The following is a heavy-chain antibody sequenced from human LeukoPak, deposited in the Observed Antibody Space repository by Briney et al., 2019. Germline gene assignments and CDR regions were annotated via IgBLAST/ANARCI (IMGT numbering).Heavy chain of an antibody. V-gene: IGHV3-7*01. CDR3: ARAVAGTLFAFDI. CDR2: IKQDGSEK. Sequence: GGSLRLSCAASGFTFSSYWMSWVRQAPGKGLEGVANIKQDGSEKYYVDSVKGRFTISRDNAKTSLYLEMNSWRAHDTAVYYCARAVAGTLFAFDIWGQGTMVTVSS. CDR1: GFTFSSYW. J-gene: IGHJ3*02. D-gene: IGHD6-19*01.